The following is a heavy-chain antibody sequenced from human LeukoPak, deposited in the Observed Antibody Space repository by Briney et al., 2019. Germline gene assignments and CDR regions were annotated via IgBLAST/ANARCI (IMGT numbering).Heavy chain of an antibody. J-gene: IGHJ4*02. D-gene: IGHD3-10*01. CDR1: GFTFSSYG. Sequence: GGSLRLSCAASGFTFSSYGMHWVRQAPGKGLEWVAFIRHDGSNKYYADSVKGRFTISRDNSKNTLYLQMNSLRAEDTAVYYCAKDHSYYGSGSYDTRFDYWGQGTLVTVSS. CDR2: IRHDGSNK. V-gene: IGHV3-30*02. CDR3: AKDHSYYGSGSYDTRFDY.